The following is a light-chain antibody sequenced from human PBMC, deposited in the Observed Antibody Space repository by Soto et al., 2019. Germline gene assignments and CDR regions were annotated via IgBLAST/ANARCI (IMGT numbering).Light chain of an antibody. J-gene: IGKJ1*01. V-gene: IGKV3-20*01. CDR1: QSVDSTF. CDR2: GAS. CDR3: QQYMSSVT. Sequence: EIVLTQSPGSLSLSPGQRATLSCRASQSVDSTFFAWYQKKPGQAPRLLIYGASKRDTGVPDRFSGSGSGTDLTLTISRLAPEDLAVYYCQQYMSSVTFGQGTKVEI.